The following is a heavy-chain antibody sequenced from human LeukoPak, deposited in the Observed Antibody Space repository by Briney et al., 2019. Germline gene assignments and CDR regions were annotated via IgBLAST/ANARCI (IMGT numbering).Heavy chain of an antibody. V-gene: IGHV3-30-3*01. CDR2: ISYDGSNK. Sequence: GGSLRLSCAASGFTFSSYAMHWVRQAPGKGLEWVAVISYDGSNKYYADSVKGRFTISRDNSKNTLYLQMNSLRAEDTAVYYCARGDPPIVGAIRHWGQGTLVTVSS. CDR3: ARGDPPIVGAIRH. CDR1: GFTFSSYA. D-gene: IGHD1-26*01. J-gene: IGHJ4*02.